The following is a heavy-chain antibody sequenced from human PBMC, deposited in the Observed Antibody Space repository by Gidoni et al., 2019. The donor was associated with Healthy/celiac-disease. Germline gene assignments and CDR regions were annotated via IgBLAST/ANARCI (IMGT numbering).Heavy chain of an antibody. V-gene: IGHV1-46*03. CDR2: INPSGGST. Sequence: QVQLVQSGAEVKKPGASVKVSCKASGYTFTSYYMHWVRQAPGQGLEWMGIINPSGGSTSYAQKFQGRVTMTRDTSTSTVYMELSSLRSEDTAVYYCARELAPYYYDSSGGPFDPWGQGTLVTVSS. CDR1: GYTFTSYY. D-gene: IGHD3-22*01. CDR3: ARELAPYYYDSSGGPFDP. J-gene: IGHJ5*02.